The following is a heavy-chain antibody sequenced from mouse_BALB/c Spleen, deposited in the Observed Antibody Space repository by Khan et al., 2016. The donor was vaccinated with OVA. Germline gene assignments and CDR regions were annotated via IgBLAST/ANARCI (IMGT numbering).Heavy chain of an antibody. Sequence: EVKLQESGPGLVKPSQSLSLTCTVTGYSITSDYAWNWIRQFPGNKLEWMGYISYSGSTSYNPSLKSRISITRDTSKNQFFLQLNSVTTEDTATYYCARYIIANWGQGTTLTVSS. CDR2: ISYSGST. J-gene: IGHJ2*01. V-gene: IGHV3-2*02. CDR1: GYSITSDYA. CDR3: ARYIIAN.